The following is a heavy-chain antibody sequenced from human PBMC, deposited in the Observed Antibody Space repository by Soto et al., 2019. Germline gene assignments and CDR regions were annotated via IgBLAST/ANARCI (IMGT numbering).Heavy chain of an antibody. CDR1: GYSFTSYW. CDR2: IYPGDSDT. J-gene: IGHJ4*02. D-gene: IGHD2-2*01. V-gene: IGHV5-51*01. CDR3: ARFTGCSSTSWYFDY. Sequence: GESLKISCKGSGYSFTSYWIGWVRQMPGKGLEWMGIIYPGDSDTRYSPSFQGQVTISADKSISTAYLQWSSLKASDTAMYYCARFTGCSSTSWYFDYWGQGTLVTVSS.